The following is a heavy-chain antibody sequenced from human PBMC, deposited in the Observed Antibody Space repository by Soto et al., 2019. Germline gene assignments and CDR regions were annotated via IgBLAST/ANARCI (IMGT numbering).Heavy chain of an antibody. V-gene: IGHV1-18*01. CDR2: ISAYNGNT. D-gene: IGHD2-15*01. Sequence: QVQLVQSGAEVKKPGASVKVSCKASGYTFTSYGISWVRQAPGQGLEWMGWISAYNGNTNYAQKLQGRVTMTTDTSTSTADMELRSLRSDDTAVYYCARDHRDCSGGSCYQLDYWGQGTLVTVSS. CDR1: GYTFTSYG. J-gene: IGHJ4*02. CDR3: ARDHRDCSGGSCYQLDY.